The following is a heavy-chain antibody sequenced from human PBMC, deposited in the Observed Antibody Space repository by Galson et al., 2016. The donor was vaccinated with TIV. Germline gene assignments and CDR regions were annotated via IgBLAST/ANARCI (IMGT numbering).Heavy chain of an antibody. Sequence: SVKVSCKASGYSFGDYYMHWVRQAPGQGLEWMGWINPNSGVPKYAQRFQGRVTMTWDTSVRTAYLDLTRLRSDDTAVYYCARDRRRGFQIPLTHDACDIWGHGTLVTVSS. CDR3: ARDRRRGFQIPLTHDACDI. D-gene: IGHD1-14*01. CDR2: INPNSGVP. V-gene: IGHV1-2*02. CDR1: GYSFGDYY. J-gene: IGHJ3*02.